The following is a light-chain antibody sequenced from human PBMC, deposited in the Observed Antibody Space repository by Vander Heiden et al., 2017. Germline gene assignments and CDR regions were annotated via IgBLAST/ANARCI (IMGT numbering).Light chain of an antibody. J-gene: IGLJ1*01. CDR2: DTY. CDR1: SSNIGTHY. CDR3: GTWDNSLHIYV. Sequence: QSVLTQPPSVSAPPGQMVTVSSPGSSSNIGTHYVSWYIQLPGSAPKLLIYDTYKRPSEIPDRFSGSKSGTSATLGITGLQTGDEADYYCGTWDNSLHIYVFGSGTKVTVL. V-gene: IGLV1-51*01.